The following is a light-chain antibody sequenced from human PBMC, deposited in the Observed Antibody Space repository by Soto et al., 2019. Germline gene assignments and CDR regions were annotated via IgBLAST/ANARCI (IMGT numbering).Light chain of an antibody. CDR2: GAS. CDR1: QSVSSNY. Sequence: EIVLTQSPGTLSLSPGERATLSCRASQSVSSNYLAWYQQKPGQAPRLLIYGASIRATGIPDRFSGSGSGTDFTLTIIRLEPTDFAVYYCQQYGSSAPFVGETMVAIK. CDR3: QQYGSSAP. J-gene: IGKJ4*01. V-gene: IGKV3-20*01.